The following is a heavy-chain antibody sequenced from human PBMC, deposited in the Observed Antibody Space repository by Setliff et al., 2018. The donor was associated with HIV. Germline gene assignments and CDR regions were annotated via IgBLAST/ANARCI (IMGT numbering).Heavy chain of an antibody. D-gene: IGHD3-16*02. CDR1: GGSISSGSHY. CDR3: ARHQVIPTVIGAFDI. J-gene: IGHJ3*02. V-gene: IGHV4-61*09. CDR2: IYASGNT. Sequence: TLSLTCAVSGGSISSGSHYWSWIRQPAGKGLEWIGQIYASGNTNYNPSLKSRVTISVDTSKNHFSLKLSPVTAADTAVYYCARHQVIPTVIGAFDIWGQGTVVTVSS.